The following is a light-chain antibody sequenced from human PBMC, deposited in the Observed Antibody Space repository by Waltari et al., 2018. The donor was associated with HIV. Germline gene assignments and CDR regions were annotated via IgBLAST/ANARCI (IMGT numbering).Light chain of an antibody. CDR1: QSVIYSSNNKNY. V-gene: IGKV4-1*01. CDR2: WAS. Sequence: DIVMTQSPDSLAVSLGARATINCKSSQSVIYSSNNKNYLAWYQQKPGQPPKLLIYWASARESGVPGRFSGSGSGTDFTLTISSLQAEDVAVYYCQQYYTTPLTFGGGTKVEIK. CDR3: QQYYTTPLT. J-gene: IGKJ4*01.